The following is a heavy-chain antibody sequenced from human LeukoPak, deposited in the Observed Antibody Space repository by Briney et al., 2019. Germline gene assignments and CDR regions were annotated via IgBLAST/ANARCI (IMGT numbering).Heavy chain of an antibody. D-gene: IGHD2-8*01. CDR1: GGSISSYY. CDR2: IYYSGST. J-gene: IGHJ3*02. Sequence: SETLSLTCTVSGGSISSYYWSWIRQPPGKGLEWIGYIYYSGSTNYNPSLKSRVTISVDTSKNQFSLKLSSVTAADTAVYYCARQANGAFDIWGQGTMVTVSS. CDR3: ARQANGAFDI. V-gene: IGHV4-59*08.